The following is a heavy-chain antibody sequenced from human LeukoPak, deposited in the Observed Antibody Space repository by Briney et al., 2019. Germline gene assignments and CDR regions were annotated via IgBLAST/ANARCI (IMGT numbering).Heavy chain of an antibody. CDR3: AGTDTVVVVAATTDYYYYGMDV. CDR2: IKQEGREK. D-gene: IGHD2-15*01. V-gene: IGHV3-7*01. Sequence: GGSLRLSCAASGFTFSSYWMSWVRQAPGKGLEWVANIKQEGREKYYVDFVKGRFTISRDNAKNSLYLQMNSLRAEDTAVYYCAGTDTVVVVAATTDYYYYGMDVWGQGTTVTVSS. J-gene: IGHJ6*02. CDR1: GFTFSSYW.